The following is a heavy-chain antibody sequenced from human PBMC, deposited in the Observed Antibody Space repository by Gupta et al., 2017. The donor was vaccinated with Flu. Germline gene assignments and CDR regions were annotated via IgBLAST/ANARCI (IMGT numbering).Heavy chain of an antibody. V-gene: IGHV1-69*01. Sequence: QVQLVQSGAEVKKPGSSVKVSCKASGGTFSSYAISWVRQAPGQGLEWMGGIIPIFGTANYAQKFQGRVTITADESTSTAYMELSSLRSEDTAVYYCARDPGYNLNYYYYGMDVWGQGTTVTVSS. CDR1: GGTFSSYA. D-gene: IGHD1-14*01. CDR2: IIPIFGTA. J-gene: IGHJ6*02. CDR3: ARDPGYNLNYYYYGMDV.